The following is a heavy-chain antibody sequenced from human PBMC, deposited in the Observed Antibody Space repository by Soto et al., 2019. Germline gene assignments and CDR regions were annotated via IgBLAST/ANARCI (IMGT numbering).Heavy chain of an antibody. Sequence: SETLSLTCTVSGGSISSYYWSWIRQPPGKGLEWIGYMHYNGYTSYNPSLRSRVTISVDTSKNQFSLKLSSVTAADTAVYYCARETVVLVPAAILVGYYGMDVWGQGTTVTVSS. CDR1: GGSISSYY. D-gene: IGHD2-2*01. J-gene: IGHJ6*02. CDR3: ARETVVLVPAAILVGYYGMDV. V-gene: IGHV4-59*01. CDR2: MHYNGYT.